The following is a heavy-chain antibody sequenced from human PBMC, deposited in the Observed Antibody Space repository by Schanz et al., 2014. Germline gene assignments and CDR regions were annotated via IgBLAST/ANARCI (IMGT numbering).Heavy chain of an antibody. J-gene: IGHJ4*02. CDR3: ARVVRSDYLSERDF. D-gene: IGHD4-17*01. CDR1: GGTFSTYP. V-gene: IGHV1-18*04. Sequence: QVQLVQSGAEVKKPGSSMKVSCKASGGTFSTYPINWLRQAPGQGLEWMGWISPYTGNTHYFDKMEGRVTMTTDISTSTAYMQLRSLTSDDTAVYYCARVVRSDYLSERDFWGQGTQVIVSS. CDR2: ISPYTGNT.